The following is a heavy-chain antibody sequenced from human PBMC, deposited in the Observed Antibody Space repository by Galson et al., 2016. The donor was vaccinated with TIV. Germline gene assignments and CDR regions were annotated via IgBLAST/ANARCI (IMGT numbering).Heavy chain of an antibody. V-gene: IGHV3-33*06. Sequence: SLRLSCAASGFTFSSFGMHWVRQAPGKGLEWVALIWYDGTNTYYADSVRGRFTISRDNSKNTLFVQMNSLRAEDTAGYYCAKAPDYGGNFGGTGETHSYYFHYWGQGTLVTVSS. D-gene: IGHD4-23*01. CDR1: GFTFSSFG. J-gene: IGHJ4*02. CDR3: AKAPDYGGNFGGTGETHSYYFHY. CDR2: IWYDGTNT.